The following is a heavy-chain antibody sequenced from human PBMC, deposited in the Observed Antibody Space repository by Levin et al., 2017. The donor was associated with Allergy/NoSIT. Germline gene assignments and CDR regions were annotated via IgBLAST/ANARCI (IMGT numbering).Heavy chain of an antibody. Sequence: SQTLSLTCTVSGASISNDGYYWSWIRQSPGKGLEWFGHIYYSGTTSYNPSLRSRVSISVDTSKKQFSLKLSSVSAADTAVYYCARVSLYNWFDSWGQGTLVTVSS. CDR2: IYYSGTT. CDR3: ARVSLYNWFDS. V-gene: IGHV4-30-4*01. J-gene: IGHJ5*01. D-gene: IGHD1-14*01. CDR1: GASISNDGYY.